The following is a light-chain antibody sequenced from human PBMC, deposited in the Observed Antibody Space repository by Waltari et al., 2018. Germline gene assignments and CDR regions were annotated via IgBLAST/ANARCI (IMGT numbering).Light chain of an antibody. CDR3: QQYNNWPPYT. CDR1: QSVSSN. V-gene: IGKV3-15*01. Sequence: ETVMTQSPATLSLSPGEIATLSCRASQSVSSNLAWYQQKPGQAPRLLIYGASIRATGIPARFSGSGSGTEFTLTISSLQSEDFAVYYCQQYNNWPPYTFGQGTKLEI. CDR2: GAS. J-gene: IGKJ2*01.